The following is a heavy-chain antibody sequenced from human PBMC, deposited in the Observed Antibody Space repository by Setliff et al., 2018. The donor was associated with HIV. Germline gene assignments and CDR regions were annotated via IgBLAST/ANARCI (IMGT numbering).Heavy chain of an antibody. Sequence: LSLTCSVSGGSIGSNNYHWGWIRQPPGEGLEWIGTMLYIGSTYYNPSLESRVTISVDTSKNTFSLKLSSVTAADTAVYYCARRRYTYGGWFDAWGQGTLVTVSS. J-gene: IGHJ5*02. V-gene: IGHV4-39*02. CDR3: ARRRYTYGGWFDA. CDR2: MLYIGST. CDR1: GGSIGSNNYH. D-gene: IGHD1-1*01.